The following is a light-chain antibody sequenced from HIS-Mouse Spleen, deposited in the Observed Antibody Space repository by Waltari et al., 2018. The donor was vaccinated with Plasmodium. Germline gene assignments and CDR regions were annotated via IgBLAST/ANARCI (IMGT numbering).Light chain of an antibody. J-gene: IGLJ3*02. CDR3: MIWPSNASGV. Sequence: QPVLTQPPSSSASPGESARRTCTLLSDINVGSYNIYWYQQKQGSPPRYLLYHYSDSDKGQGSGVPSRFSGSKDASANTGILLISGLQSEDEADYYCMIWPSNASGVFGGGTKLTVL. V-gene: IGLV5-37*01. CDR1: SDINVGSYN. CDR2: HYSDSDK.